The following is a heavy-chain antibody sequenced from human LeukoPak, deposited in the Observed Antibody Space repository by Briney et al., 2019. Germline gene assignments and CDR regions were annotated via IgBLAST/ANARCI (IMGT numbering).Heavy chain of an antibody. CDR3: AKDQWREYYYYMDV. J-gene: IGHJ6*03. Sequence: PGGSLRLSCAASGFTFSSYGMQWVRQAPGKGLEWVAVISYDGSNKYYADSVKGRFTISRDNSKNTLYLQMNSLRAEDTAVYYCAKDQWREYYYYMDVWGKGTTVTVSS. D-gene: IGHD6-19*01. CDR1: GFTFSSYG. CDR2: ISYDGSNK. V-gene: IGHV3-30*18.